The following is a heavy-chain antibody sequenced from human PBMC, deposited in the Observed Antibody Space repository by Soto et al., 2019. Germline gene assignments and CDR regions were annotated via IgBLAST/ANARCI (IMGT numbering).Heavy chain of an antibody. V-gene: IGHV1-69*01. CDR3: ARVLGLLWFGELQIMDV. D-gene: IGHD3-10*01. CDR1: GGTFSSYA. CDR2: IIPIFGTA. J-gene: IGHJ6*02. Sequence: QVQLVQSGAEVKKPGSSVKVSCKASGGTFSSYAISWVRQAPGQGLEWMGGIIPIFGTANYAQKFQGRVTINADESTSTAYMELSSLRAEDTAVYYCARVLGLLWFGELQIMDVWGQGTTVTVSS.